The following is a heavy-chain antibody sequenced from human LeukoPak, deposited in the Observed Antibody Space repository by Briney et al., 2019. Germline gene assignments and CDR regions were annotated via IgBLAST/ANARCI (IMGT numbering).Heavy chain of an antibody. CDR3: ARGAAQYDSSGYQSSPFDY. CDR2: IIPIFDIT. D-gene: IGHD3-22*01. Sequence: SVKVSCKASGVTFSSYGISWVRQAPGQGLDWMGRIIPIFDITNYAQNFQGRVTITADKSTSTAYMELSSLRSEDTAVYYCARGAAQYDSSGYQSSPFDYWGQGTLVTVSS. J-gene: IGHJ4*02. V-gene: IGHV1-69*04. CDR1: GVTFSSYG.